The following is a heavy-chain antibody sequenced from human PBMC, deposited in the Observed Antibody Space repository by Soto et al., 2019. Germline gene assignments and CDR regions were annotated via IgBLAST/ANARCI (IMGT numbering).Heavy chain of an antibody. CDR1: GYTFTGYY. CDR2: INPNSGGT. Sequence: RASVKVSCKASGYTFTGYYMHWVRQAPGQGLEWMGWINPNSGGTNYAQKFQGRVTMTRDTSISTAYMELSRLRSDDTAVYYCARLTYYYDSSGYYYWGQGTLVTVSS. D-gene: IGHD3-22*01. CDR3: ARLTYYYDSSGYYY. V-gene: IGHV1-2*02. J-gene: IGHJ4*02.